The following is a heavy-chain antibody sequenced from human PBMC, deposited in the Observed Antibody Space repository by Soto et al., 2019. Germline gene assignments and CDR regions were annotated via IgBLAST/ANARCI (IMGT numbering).Heavy chain of an antibody. V-gene: IGHV1-69*06. CDR2: IIPIFGTA. Sequence: QVQLVQSGAEVKKPGSSVKVSCKASGGTFDTFVISWVRQAPGQGLEWMGGIIPIFGTANYAQKFQDRVTISADKSTSTAHMELSSLRSEDTAVYYCAIDHGLVAGTMYFDYWGQGTLVTVSS. CDR1: GGTFDTFV. D-gene: IGHD6-19*01. J-gene: IGHJ4*02. CDR3: AIDHGLVAGTMYFDY.